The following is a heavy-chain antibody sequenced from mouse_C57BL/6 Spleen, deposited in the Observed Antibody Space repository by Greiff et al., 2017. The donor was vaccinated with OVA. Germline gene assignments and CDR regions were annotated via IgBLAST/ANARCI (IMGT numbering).Heavy chain of an antibody. CDR3: ANYDEGIDY. V-gene: IGHV1-81*01. CDR2: IYPRSGNT. Sequence: QVHVKQSGAELARPGASVKLSCKASGYTFTSYGISWVKQRTGQGLEWIGEIYPRSGNTYYNEKFKGKATLTADKTSSTAYMELRSLTSENSAVYYCANYDEGIDYWGKGTSVTVTS. J-gene: IGHJ4*01. CDR1: GYTFTSYG. D-gene: IGHD2-4*01.